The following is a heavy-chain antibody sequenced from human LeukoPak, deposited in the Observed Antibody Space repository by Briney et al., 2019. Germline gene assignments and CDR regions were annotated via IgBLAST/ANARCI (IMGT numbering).Heavy chain of an antibody. J-gene: IGHJ4*02. D-gene: IGHD6-13*01. CDR1: GGSISSYY. V-gene: IGHV4-59*01. CDR2: ISNSGTT. CDR3: ARDRGNYFDY. Sequence: PSETLSLTCTVSGGSISSYYWSWIRQSPGKGLEWIGYISNSGTTNYNPSLKSRVTISVAPSKNQFSLTLRSVTAPDTAMYYCARDRGNYFDYWGQGTLVTVSS.